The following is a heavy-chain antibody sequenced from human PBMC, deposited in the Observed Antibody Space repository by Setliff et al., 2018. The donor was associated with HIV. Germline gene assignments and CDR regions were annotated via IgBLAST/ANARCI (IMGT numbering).Heavy chain of an antibody. CDR1: GYTFTSYA. J-gene: IGHJ6*03. V-gene: IGHV1-69*13. Sequence: SVKVSCKASGYTFTSYAISWVRQAPGQGLEWMGQIVPIFGTPSYAQKFQGRVTITADESTNTAFMELGSLRSDDTAVYYCATDPQKGGYYYYYMDVWGKGTTVTVSS. CDR2: IVPIFGTP. CDR3: ATDPQKGGYYYYYMDV. D-gene: IGHD2-15*01.